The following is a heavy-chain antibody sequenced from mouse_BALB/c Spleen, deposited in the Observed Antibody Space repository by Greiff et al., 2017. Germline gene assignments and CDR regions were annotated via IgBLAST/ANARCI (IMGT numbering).Heavy chain of an antibody. D-gene: IGHD1-1*02. J-gene: IGHJ1*01. CDR1: GYTFTSYW. V-gene: IGHV1S127*01. CDR3: ARSGGYSYWYFDV. Sequence: VHLVESGPELVRPGASVKMSCKASGYTFTSYWMHWVKQRPGQGLEWNGMIDPSNSETRLNQKFKDKATLNVDKSSNTAYMQLSSLTSEDSAVYYCARSGGYSYWYFDVWGAGTTVTVSS. CDR2: IDPSNSET.